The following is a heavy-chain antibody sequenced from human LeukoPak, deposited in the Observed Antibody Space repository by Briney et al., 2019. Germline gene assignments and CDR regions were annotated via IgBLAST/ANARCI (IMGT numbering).Heavy chain of an antibody. CDR3: ARDRVDGSGSQFDS. J-gene: IGHJ4*02. D-gene: IGHD3-10*01. CDR1: GFIFSSYS. CDR2: ISSSSTYI. Sequence: GGSLRLSCAASGFIFSSYSMNWVRQAPGKGLEWVSSISSSSTYIYYADSVKGRFTISRDNAKNSLYLQMNSLRAEDTAVYYCARDRVDGSGSQFDSWGQGSLVIVSS. V-gene: IGHV3-21*01.